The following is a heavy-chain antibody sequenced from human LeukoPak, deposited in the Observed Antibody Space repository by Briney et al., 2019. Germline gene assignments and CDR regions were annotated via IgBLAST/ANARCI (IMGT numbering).Heavy chain of an antibody. CDR2: IFDSGTA. V-gene: IGHV4-61*02. D-gene: IGHD1-14*01. Sequence: PSETLSLTCTVSGGSMSTGGFYWSWVRQPAGKGLEWIGRIFDSGTASYNPSLNCRVSMSLDRSKNQFSLTLTSVTAADTAVYHCARLGIKESLWGQGTLITVSS. CDR1: GGSMSTGGFY. J-gene: IGHJ4*02. CDR3: ARLGIKESL.